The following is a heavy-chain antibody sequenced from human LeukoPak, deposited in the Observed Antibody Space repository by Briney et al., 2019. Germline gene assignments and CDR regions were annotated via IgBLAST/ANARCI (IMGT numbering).Heavy chain of an antibody. J-gene: IGHJ6*03. CDR1: GFTFSSYE. V-gene: IGHV3-23*01. CDR2: ISGRRDST. CDR3: AKDPNFYYCMDV. Sequence: GGSLRLSCAASGFTFSSYEMNWVRQAPGKGLEWVSTISGRRDSTSYADSVKGRFTISRDNSKNTLYLQMNSLRAEDTAVYYCAKDPNFYYCMDVWGKGTTVTISS.